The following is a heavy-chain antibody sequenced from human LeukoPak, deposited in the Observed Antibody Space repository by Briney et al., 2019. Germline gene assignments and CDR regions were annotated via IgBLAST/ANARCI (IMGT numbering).Heavy chain of an antibody. CDR2: ISWDGGST. V-gene: IGHV3-43D*03. Sequence: GGSLRLSCAASEFTFDDYAMHWVRQAPGKGLEWVSLISWDGGSTYYADSVKGRFTISRDNSKNSLYLQMNSLRAEDTALYYCAKGTTVTTQGIFDYWGQGTLVTVSS. J-gene: IGHJ4*02. D-gene: IGHD4-11*01. CDR1: EFTFDDYA. CDR3: AKGTTVTTQGIFDY.